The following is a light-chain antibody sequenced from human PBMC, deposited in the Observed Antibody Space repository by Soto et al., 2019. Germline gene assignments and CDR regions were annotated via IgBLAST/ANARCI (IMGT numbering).Light chain of an antibody. CDR1: QGIRNY. V-gene: IGKV1-6*01. CDR3: LLAYFFPLT. CDR2: AAS. Sequence: AIQMPKYPYSLSASIGDRVTISCRASQGIRNYLGWYQQKPGKAPKLLIYAASSLQSGVPSRFSGSGSGTDFTLTISSLQPEDFTPYYCLLAYFFPLTIGGGGMVDIK. J-gene: IGKJ4*01.